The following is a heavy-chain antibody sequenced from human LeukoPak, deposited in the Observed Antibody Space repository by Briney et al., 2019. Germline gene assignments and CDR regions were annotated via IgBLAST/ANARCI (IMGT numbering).Heavy chain of an antibody. CDR3: ARDLGGGTSGLDF. Sequence: ASVKVSCKASGYNFLGYIIHWVRQAPGQGLEWMGWINLNSGGTAYAQKFNGRVSMTRDTSIEATYMELSSLRSDDTAVYYCARDLGGGTSGLDFWGQGTLVTVSS. D-gene: IGHD3-16*01. CDR2: INLNSGGT. V-gene: IGHV1-2*02. CDR1: GYNFLGYI. J-gene: IGHJ4*02.